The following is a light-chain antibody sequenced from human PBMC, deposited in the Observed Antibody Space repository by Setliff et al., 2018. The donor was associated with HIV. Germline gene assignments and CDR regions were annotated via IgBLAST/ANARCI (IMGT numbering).Light chain of an antibody. CDR3: HSYDSSLSAV. CDR1: KCNIGGDDD. CDR2: RPG. Sequence: QSVLTQPPAVSGAPGQRGTSACIGTKCNIGGDDDVHWYSQLPGAAPKLLISRPGNRPPGVPDRFSVSQSGTSASPAIAGLEAEDEADYYCHSYDSSLSAVFGTGTKVTVL. V-gene: IGLV1-40*01. J-gene: IGLJ1*01.